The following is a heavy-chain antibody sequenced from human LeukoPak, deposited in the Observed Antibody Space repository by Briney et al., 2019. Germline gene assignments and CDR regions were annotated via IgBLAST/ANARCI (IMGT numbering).Heavy chain of an antibody. CDR1: GFTFSSYD. V-gene: IGHV3-13*05. Sequence: GGSLRLSCAASGFTFSSYDMHWVRQPTGKGLEWVSAIDTAGDPFYPGSVKGRFTISRENAKNSLYLQMNSLRAGDTVVYYCARGLGPRAFDLWGQGTMVTVSS. CDR2: IDTAGDP. D-gene: IGHD3-16*01. J-gene: IGHJ3*01. CDR3: ARGLGPRAFDL.